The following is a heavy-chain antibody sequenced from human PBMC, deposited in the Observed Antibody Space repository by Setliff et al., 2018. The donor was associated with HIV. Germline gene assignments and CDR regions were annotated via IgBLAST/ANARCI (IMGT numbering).Heavy chain of an antibody. D-gene: IGHD3-10*01. V-gene: IGHV3-7*04. J-gene: IGHJ6*03. CDR1: GGSFSDYY. Sequence: PSETLSLTCTVSGGSFSDYYRSWVRQAPGKGLEWVANIKQDGSETYYVDSVKGRFTISRDNDKSSLSLQMNDLRTEDTAVYYCVRDAVDYGSDFYSYYYYYMDVWGKGTTVTVSS. CDR3: VRDAVDYGSDFYSYYYYYMDV. CDR2: IKQDGSET.